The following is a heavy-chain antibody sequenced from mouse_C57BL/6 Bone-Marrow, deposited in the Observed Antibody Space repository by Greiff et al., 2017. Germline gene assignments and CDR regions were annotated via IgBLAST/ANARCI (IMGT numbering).Heavy chain of an antibody. Sequence: QVQLQQPGAELVKPGASVKMSCKASGYTFTSYWITWVKQRPGQGLEWIGDIYPGSGSTNYNEKFKSKDTLTVDTSSSTAYMQLSSLTSEDSAVYYCARYGSSGDYFDDWGQGTTLTVSS. V-gene: IGHV1-55*01. CDR3: ARYGSSGDYFDD. CDR2: IYPGSGST. D-gene: IGHD1-1*01. J-gene: IGHJ2*01. CDR1: GYTFTSYW.